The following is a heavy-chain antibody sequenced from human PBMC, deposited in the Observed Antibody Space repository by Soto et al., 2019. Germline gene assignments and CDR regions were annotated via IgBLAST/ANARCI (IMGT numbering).Heavy chain of an antibody. Sequence: GASVKVSCKASGGTFSSYAISWVRQAPGQGLEWMGGIIPIFGTANYAQKFQGRVTITADESTSTAYVELSSLRSEDTAVYYCASRDGYNYGFDYWGHGTLVTVSS. D-gene: IGHD5-12*01. V-gene: IGHV1-69*13. CDR3: ASRDGYNYGFDY. J-gene: IGHJ4*01. CDR1: GGTFSSYA. CDR2: IIPIFGTA.